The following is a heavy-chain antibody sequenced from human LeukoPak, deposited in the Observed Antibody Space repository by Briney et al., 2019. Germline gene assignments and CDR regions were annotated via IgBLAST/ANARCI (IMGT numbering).Heavy chain of an antibody. CDR3: AKDYEYNSNTWYFH. V-gene: IGHV3-23*01. CDR2: IIENGGET. Sequence: GGSLRLSCAASGFTFNKFAMSWVRQAPGKGLEWVSGIIENGGETYYADSVRGRFTISRDNSKSTLYLQMNSLRAEDTAVYYCAKDYEYNSNTWYFHWGRGTLVSVSS. CDR1: GFTFNKFA. J-gene: IGHJ4*02. D-gene: IGHD6-13*01.